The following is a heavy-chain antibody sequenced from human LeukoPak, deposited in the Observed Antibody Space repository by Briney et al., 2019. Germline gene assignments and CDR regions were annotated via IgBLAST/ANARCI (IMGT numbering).Heavy chain of an antibody. CDR2: ISYDGSNK. V-gene: IGHV3-30-3*01. CDR3: ARGTVTTYFYYYYYMDV. J-gene: IGHJ6*03. D-gene: IGHD4-17*01. CDR1: GFTFSSYA. Sequence: PGGSLRLSCAASGFTFSSYAMHWVRQAPGKGLEWVAVISYDGSNKYYADSVKGRFTISRDNAKNSLYLQMNSLRAEDTAVYYCARGTVTTYFYYYYYMDVWGKGTTVTVSS.